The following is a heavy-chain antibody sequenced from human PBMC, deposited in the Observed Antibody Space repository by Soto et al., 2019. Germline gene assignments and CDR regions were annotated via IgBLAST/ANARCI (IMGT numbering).Heavy chain of an antibody. CDR1: GGSISSYY. J-gene: IGHJ4*02. CDR2: IYYSGST. Sequence: SETLSLTCTVSGGSISSYYWSWIRQPQGKGLEWIGYIYYSGSTNYNPSLKSRVTISVDTSKNQFSLKLSSVTAADTAVYYCARVSENDYIWGSYRSGPFDYWGQGTLVTVSS. CDR3: ARVSENDYIWGSYRSGPFDY. D-gene: IGHD3-16*02. V-gene: IGHV4-59*01.